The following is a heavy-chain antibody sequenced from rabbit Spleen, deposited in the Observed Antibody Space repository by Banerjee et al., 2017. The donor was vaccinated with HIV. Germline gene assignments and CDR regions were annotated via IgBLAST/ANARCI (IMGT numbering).Heavy chain of an antibody. CDR3: ARDSGSSFSSYGMDL. D-gene: IGHD8-1*01. CDR2: IEGGSSAFS. Sequence: QEQLVESGGGLVKPEGSLTLTCKASGVSFSSNHYMCWVRQAPGKGLEWIACIEGGSSAFSYFASWAKGRFTISKTSSTTVTLQMTSLTAADTATYFCARDSGSSFSSYGMDLWGPGTLVTVS. V-gene: IGHV1S45*01. J-gene: IGHJ6*01. CDR1: GVSFSSNHY.